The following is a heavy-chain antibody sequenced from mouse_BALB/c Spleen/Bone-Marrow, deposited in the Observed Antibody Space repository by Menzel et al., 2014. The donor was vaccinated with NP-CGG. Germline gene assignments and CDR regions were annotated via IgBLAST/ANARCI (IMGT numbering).Heavy chain of an antibody. Sequence: EVNLVESGAELVRSGASVKLSCTGSGFNIKDSYIHWVQQRPGQGLEWIGWIDPENGDTEYAPKFQGKATMTADTSANTAYLQLSSLTSEDTAVYCCTPYGNYGWEYWGQGTSVTVSS. CDR2: IDPENGDT. V-gene: IGHV14-4*02. CDR3: TPYGNYGWEY. D-gene: IGHD2-10*02. CDR1: GFNIKDSY. J-gene: IGHJ4*01.